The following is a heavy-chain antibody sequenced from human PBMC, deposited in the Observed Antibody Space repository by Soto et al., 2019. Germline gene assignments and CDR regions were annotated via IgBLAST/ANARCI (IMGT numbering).Heavy chain of an antibody. CDR2: IIPIFGTA. V-gene: IGHV1-69*01. D-gene: IGHD2-15*01. CDR3: ARSDVVSAYSYYGIDI. J-gene: IGHJ6*02. CDR1: GGTFSSYA. Sequence: QVQLVQSGAVVKKPGSSVKVSCKASGGTFSSYAISWVRQAPGQGLEWMGGIIPIFGTANDAQKFQGRVTITADESTSTAYMELSSLRSEDTAVYYGARSDVVSAYSYYGIDIWGQETKVTASS.